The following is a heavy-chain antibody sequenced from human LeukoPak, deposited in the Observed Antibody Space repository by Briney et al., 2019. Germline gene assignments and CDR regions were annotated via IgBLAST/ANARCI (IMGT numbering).Heavy chain of an antibody. D-gene: IGHD3-22*01. CDR1: GGSFSGYY. V-gene: IGHV4-34*01. J-gene: IGHJ3*02. CDR3: ASTYMIVVVMGAFDI. Sequence: PSETLSLTCAVYGGSFSGYYWSWIRQPPGKGLEWIGGINHSGSTNYNPSLKSRVTISVDTSKNQFSLKLSSVTAADTAVYYCASTYMIVVVMGAFDIWGQGTMVTVSS. CDR2: INHSGST.